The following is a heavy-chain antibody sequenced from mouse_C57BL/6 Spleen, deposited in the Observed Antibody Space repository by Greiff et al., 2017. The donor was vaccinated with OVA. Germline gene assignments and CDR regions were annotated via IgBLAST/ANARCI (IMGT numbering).Heavy chain of an antibody. CDR1: GFTFSSYA. CDR3: TRDRGNYLYYAMDY. J-gene: IGHJ4*01. V-gene: IGHV5-9-1*02. Sequence: EVQGVESGEGLVKPGGSLKLSCAASGFTFSSYAMSWVRQTPEKRLEWVAYISSGGDYIYYADTVKGRFTISRDNARNTLYLQMSSLKSEDTAMYYCTRDRGNYLYYAMDYWGQGTSVTVSS. D-gene: IGHD2-1*01. CDR2: ISSGGDYI.